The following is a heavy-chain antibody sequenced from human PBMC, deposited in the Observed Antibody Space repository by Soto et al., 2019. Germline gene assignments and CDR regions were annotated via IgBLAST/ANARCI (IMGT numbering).Heavy chain of an antibody. CDR1: GDSISNGDYY. J-gene: IGHJ4*02. V-gene: IGHV4-30-4*01. Sequence: QVQLQESGPGLVKPSQTLSLTCTVSGDSISNGDYYWSWIRQPPGKGLEWIGYIYYTGSTYYNPSLQSRVTISVDAATRQFAPNLPTGTVADKAVYYCCRMPHLGYCSDHRCGRDYWGQGTLVTVSS. CDR3: CRMPHLGYCSDHRCGRDY. D-gene: IGHD2-15*01. CDR2: IYYTGST.